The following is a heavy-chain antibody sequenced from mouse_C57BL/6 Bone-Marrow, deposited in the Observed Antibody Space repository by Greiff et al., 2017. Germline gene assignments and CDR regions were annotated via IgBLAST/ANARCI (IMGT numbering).Heavy chain of an antibody. CDR2: ISYDGSN. J-gene: IGHJ2*01. V-gene: IGHV3-6*01. CDR1: GYSIPSGYY. CDR3: ARRYYYGSSYDY. D-gene: IGHD1-1*01. Sequence: EVKLQESGPGLVKPSQSLSLTCSVTGYSIPSGYYWNWIRQFPGHNLEWMGYISYDGSNNYNPSLKNRISITRDTSKNQCFLKLNSVTTEDTATYYCARRYYYGSSYDYWGQGTTRTVSS.